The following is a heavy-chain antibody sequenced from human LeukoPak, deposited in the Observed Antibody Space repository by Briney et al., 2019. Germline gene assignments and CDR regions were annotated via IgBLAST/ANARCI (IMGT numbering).Heavy chain of an antibody. CDR1: GYTFTGYY. CDR3: ARSTVTTFWFDP. V-gene: IGHV1-2*02. D-gene: IGHD4-11*01. Sequence: ASVKVSCKASGYTFTGYYMHWVRQAPGQGLEWMGWINPNSGGTNYAQKFQGRVTMTRDTSISTAYMELSRLRSDDTAVYYCARSTVTTFWFDPRGQGTLVTVSS. J-gene: IGHJ5*02. CDR2: INPNSGGT.